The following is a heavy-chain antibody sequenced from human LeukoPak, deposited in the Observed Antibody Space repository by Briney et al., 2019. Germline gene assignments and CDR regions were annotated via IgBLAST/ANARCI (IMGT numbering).Heavy chain of an antibody. CDR2: ISAYNGNT. CDR3: VRDAPGIRYFDWLEAPDY. J-gene: IGHJ4*02. D-gene: IGHD3-9*01. CDR1: GYTFTSYG. Sequence: ASVKVSCKASGYTFTSYGISWVRQAPGQGLEWMGWISAYNGNTNYAQKLQGRVTMTTDTSTSTAYMELRSLRSDDTAVYYCVRDAPGIRYFDWLEAPDYWGQGTLVTVSS. V-gene: IGHV1-18*04.